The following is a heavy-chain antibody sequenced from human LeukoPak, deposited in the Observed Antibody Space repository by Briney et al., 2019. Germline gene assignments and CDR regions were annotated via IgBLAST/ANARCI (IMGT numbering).Heavy chain of an antibody. CDR1: GFTFSSYA. J-gene: IGHJ6*03. V-gene: IGHV3-30*04. CDR2: ISYDGSKK. D-gene: IGHD4-17*01. Sequence: GRSLRLSCATSGFTFSSYAMHWVRQAPGKGLEWVALISYDGSKKYYADSVKGRFTISRDNAKNSLYLQVNSLRAEDTAVYYCARGAVTNVKRFDYYYSMDVWGKGTTVTVSS. CDR3: ARGAVTNVKRFDYYYSMDV.